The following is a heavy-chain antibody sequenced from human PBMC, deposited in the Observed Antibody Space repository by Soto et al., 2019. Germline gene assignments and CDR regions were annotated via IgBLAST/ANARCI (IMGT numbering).Heavy chain of an antibody. V-gene: IGHV4-39*01. CDR3: YLGHYYGSGSYYNYGMDV. D-gene: IGHD3-10*01. CDR2: IYYSGST. Sequence: SETLSLTCTVSGGSISSSSYYWGWIRQPPGKGLEWIGSIYYSGSTYYNPSLKSRVTISVDTSKNQFSLKLSSVTAADTAVYYCYLGHYYGSGSYYNYGMDVWGQGTTVT. J-gene: IGHJ6*02. CDR1: GGSISSSSYY.